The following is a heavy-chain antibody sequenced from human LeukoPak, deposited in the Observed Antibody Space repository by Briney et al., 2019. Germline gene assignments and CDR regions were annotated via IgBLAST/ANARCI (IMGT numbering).Heavy chain of an antibody. CDR2: IYPHDSDT. D-gene: IGHD6-25*01. CDR3: ARHAASLDY. CDR1: GYRFTSYW. V-gene: IGHV5-51*01. J-gene: IGHJ4*02. Sequence: GVSLKISCQGSGYRFTSYWIGWVRQVPGKGLEWMGIIYPHDSDTRYDPSFQGQVAFSADKSISTAYLQWNSLEASDTAIYYCARHAASLDYWGQGTPVTVSS.